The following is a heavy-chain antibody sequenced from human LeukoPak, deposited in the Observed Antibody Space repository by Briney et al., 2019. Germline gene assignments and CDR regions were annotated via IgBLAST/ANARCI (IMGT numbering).Heavy chain of an antibody. J-gene: IGHJ4*02. D-gene: IGHD6-13*01. Sequence: PGRSLRLSCAASGFTFSSYGMHWVRQAPGKGLEWVAIISFDGSSKYYADSVKGRFTISRDNSKNTLYLQMNSLRAEDTAVYYCAKYGEIAAAGLFDYWGQGTLVTVSS. CDR1: GFTFSSYG. V-gene: IGHV3-30*18. CDR2: ISFDGSSK. CDR3: AKYGEIAAAGLFDY.